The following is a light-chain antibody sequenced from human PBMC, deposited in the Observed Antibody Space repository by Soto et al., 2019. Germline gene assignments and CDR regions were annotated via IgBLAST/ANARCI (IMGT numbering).Light chain of an antibody. J-gene: IGLJ2*01. Sequence: QSVLTQPASVSGSPGQSITISCTGTSSDVGSYNLVSWYQQHPGKAPKLMIYEVSKRPSGVSNRFSGSKSGNTASLTISGLQAEDEADYYCCSYAGSSTLLFGGGTKVTV. CDR1: SSDVGSYNL. V-gene: IGLV2-23*02. CDR2: EVS. CDR3: CSYAGSSTLL.